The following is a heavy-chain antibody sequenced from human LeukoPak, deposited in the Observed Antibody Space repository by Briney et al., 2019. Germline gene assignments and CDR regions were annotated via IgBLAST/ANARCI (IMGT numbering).Heavy chain of an antibody. J-gene: IGHJ4*02. CDR1: NGSVSPYY. CDR2: IYITGST. CDR3: ARSIAALDY. Sequence: SETLSLTCTVSNGSVSPYYWSWIRQPAGQGLEWIGRIYITGSTSYSPSLKSRVTMSVDTSKNQFSLKLSSVTAADTAVYYCARSIAALDYWGQGTLVTVSS. V-gene: IGHV4-4*07. D-gene: IGHD6-6*01.